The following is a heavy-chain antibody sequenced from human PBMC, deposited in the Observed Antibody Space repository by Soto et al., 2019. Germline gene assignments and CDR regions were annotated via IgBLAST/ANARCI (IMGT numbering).Heavy chain of an antibody. V-gene: IGHV3-48*01. CDR2: ISSSSSTQ. CDR1: GFTFSDYS. J-gene: IGHJ2*01. Sequence: GGSLRLSCAASGFTFSDYSMNWVRQAPGKGLEWVSYISSSSSTQYYADSVKGRFTISRDNAKNSLYLQMNSLRAEDTAVYYCATYGDYNWYFDLWGRGTLVTVSS. D-gene: IGHD4-17*01. CDR3: ATYGDYNWYFDL.